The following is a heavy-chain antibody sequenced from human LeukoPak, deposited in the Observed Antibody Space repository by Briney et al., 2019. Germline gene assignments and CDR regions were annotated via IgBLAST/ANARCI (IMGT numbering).Heavy chain of an antibody. CDR2: VYYTGSR. CDR3: AAFKWGRNWFDP. J-gene: IGHJ5*02. D-gene: IGHD3-16*01. CDR1: GGSVSSYY. Sequence: SETLSLTCTVSGGSVSSYYWTWVRQPPGKGLDWIGYVYYTGSRNYNPSLKSRVTMSVDTSKNQLALKLTSVTAADTAVYYCAAFKWGRNWFDPWGQGTLVTVSS. V-gene: IGHV4-59*02.